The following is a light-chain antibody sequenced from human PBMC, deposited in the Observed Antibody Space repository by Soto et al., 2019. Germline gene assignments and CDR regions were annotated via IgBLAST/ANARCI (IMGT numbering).Light chain of an antibody. CDR1: QSISNW. V-gene: IGKV1-5*01. J-gene: IGKJ1*01. CDR2: DAS. Sequence: DIQMTQSPSTLSASVGDRVTITCRASQSISNWLAWYQQRSGKAPQLLIYDASGLESGVPSRFSGSGSGTEFTLTISSLQPDDFATYFCLQYNSYSRPFGPGTRVEI. CDR3: LQYNSYSRP.